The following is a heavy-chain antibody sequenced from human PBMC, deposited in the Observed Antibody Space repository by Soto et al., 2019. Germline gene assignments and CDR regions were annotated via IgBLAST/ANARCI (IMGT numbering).Heavy chain of an antibody. CDR2: IKQDGGEK. D-gene: IGHD3-16*02. V-gene: IGHV3-7*04. CDR1: GFTFTSYW. J-gene: IGHJ4*02. Sequence: EVQLVESGGGLVQPGGSLRLSCAASGFTFTSYWMTWVRQAPGKGLEWVANIKQDGGEKYYVGSVKGRFTISRDNAGNSLYLQLDSLRAEDAAVYYCARGAFPTWGTYPLDYWGQETLVTVSS. CDR3: ARGAFPTWGTYPLDY.